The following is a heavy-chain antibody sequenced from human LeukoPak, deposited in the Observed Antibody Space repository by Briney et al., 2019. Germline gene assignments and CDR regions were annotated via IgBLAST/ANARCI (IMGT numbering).Heavy chain of an antibody. Sequence: ASVKVSCKASGGTFSSYAISWVRQAPGQGLEWMGGIIPIFGTANYAQKLQGRVTMTTDTSTSTAYMELRSLRSEDTAVYYCARGIAAGYPLDYWYFDLWGRGTLVTVSS. CDR2: IIPIFGTA. D-gene: IGHD6-13*01. V-gene: IGHV1-69*05. CDR1: GGTFSSYA. J-gene: IGHJ2*01. CDR3: ARGIAAGYPLDYWYFDL.